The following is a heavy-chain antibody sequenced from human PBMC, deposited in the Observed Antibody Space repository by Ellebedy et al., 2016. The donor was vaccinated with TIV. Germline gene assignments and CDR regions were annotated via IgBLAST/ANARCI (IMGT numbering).Heavy chain of an antibody. CDR1: GFTFSSYS. V-gene: IGHV3-21*01. Sequence: GESLKISCAASGFTFSSYSMNWVRQAPGKGLEWVSSISSSSSYIYYPDSVKGRFTISRDNAKNSLYLQMNSLRAEDTAVYYCAREGTMIALEVFYFDYWGQGTLVTVSS. J-gene: IGHJ4*02. D-gene: IGHD3-22*01. CDR3: AREGTMIALEVFYFDY. CDR2: ISSSSSYI.